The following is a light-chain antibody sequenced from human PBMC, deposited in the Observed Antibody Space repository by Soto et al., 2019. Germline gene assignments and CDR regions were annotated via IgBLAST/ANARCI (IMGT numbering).Light chain of an antibody. CDR3: QHYSGYPWT. Sequence: IQMTQSTSTLSASVADRVTITCRASQSISSWLAWYQQKPGKAPKLLIYKASSLETGVPSRFSGSGSGTEFTLTISSLQPDDFATYYCQHYSGYPWTFGQGTKVDIK. V-gene: IGKV1-5*03. CDR1: QSISSW. CDR2: KAS. J-gene: IGKJ1*01.